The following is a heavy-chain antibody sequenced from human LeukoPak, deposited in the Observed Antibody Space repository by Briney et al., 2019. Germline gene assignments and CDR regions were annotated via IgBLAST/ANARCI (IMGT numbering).Heavy chain of an antibody. CDR3: ARGGLSYYYMDV. CDR2: MYYSGST. V-gene: IGHV4-59*01. Sequence: SETLSLTCTVSGGSIRSNYWSWIRQPPGKGLEWIGYMYYSGSTNYNPSLKSRVTISVDTSKNQFSLKLSSVTAADTAAYYCARGGLSYYYMDVWGKGTTVTVSS. CDR1: GGSIRSNY. J-gene: IGHJ6*03.